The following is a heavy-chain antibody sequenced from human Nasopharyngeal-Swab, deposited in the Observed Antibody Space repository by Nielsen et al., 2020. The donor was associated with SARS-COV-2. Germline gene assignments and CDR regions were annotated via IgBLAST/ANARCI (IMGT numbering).Heavy chain of an antibody. V-gene: IGHV1-2*04. D-gene: IGHD2-21*02. Sequence: ASVKVSCKASGYSFTSHMTVWVRQAPGHGLEWMGWINPNSGGTNYAQKFQGWVTMTRDTSISTAYMELSRLRSDDTAVYYCARSHIVVVTDAFDIWGQGTMVTVSS. CDR3: ARSHIVVVTDAFDI. CDR2: INPNSGGT. J-gene: IGHJ3*02. CDR1: GYSFTSHM.